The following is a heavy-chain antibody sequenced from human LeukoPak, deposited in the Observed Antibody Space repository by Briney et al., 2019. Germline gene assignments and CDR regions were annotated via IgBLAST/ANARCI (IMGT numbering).Heavy chain of an antibody. J-gene: IGHJ4*02. V-gene: IGHV3-30*04. CDR1: EFTFSSYA. CDR2: ISYDGSNK. CDR3: ARHSGYSSSWYFREFEY. D-gene: IGHD6-13*01. Sequence: GGSLRLSCAASEFTFSSYAMHWVRQAPGKGLEGVAVISYDGSNKYYADSVKGRFTISRDNSKNTLYLQMNSLRAEDTAVYYCARHSGYSSSWYFREFEYWGQGTLVTVSS.